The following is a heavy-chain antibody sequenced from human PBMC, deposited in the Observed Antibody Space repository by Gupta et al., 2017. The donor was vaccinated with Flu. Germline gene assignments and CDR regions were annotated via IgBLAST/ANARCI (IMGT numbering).Heavy chain of an antibody. Sequence: QVQLQESGPGLVKPSETLSLTCNVSGGSVNTSTHYWGFVRQPPGKGLEWIGPVYYRGTTYYSPSLNSRVTISLDTSKNHFSLRLKSVTAADTAVYYCVGFCSSTSCPRNTFDIWGHGTMVTVSS. CDR2: VYYRGTT. V-gene: IGHV4-39*02. J-gene: IGHJ3*02. CDR1: GGSVNTSTHY. D-gene: IGHD2-2*01. CDR3: VGFCSSTSCPRNTFDI.